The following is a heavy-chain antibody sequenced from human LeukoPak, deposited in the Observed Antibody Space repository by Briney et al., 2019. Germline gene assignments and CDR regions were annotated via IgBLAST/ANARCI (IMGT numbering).Heavy chain of an antibody. D-gene: IGHD5-24*01. Sequence: GGSLRLSCAASGFTFDDYGMSWVRQAPGKGLEWVSGINWNGGSTGYADSVKGRFTISRDNAKNSLYLQTNSLRAEDPALYYCARDGYNPFDYWGQGTLVTVSS. J-gene: IGHJ4*02. CDR1: GFTFDDYG. V-gene: IGHV3-20*04. CDR3: ARDGYNPFDY. CDR2: INWNGGST.